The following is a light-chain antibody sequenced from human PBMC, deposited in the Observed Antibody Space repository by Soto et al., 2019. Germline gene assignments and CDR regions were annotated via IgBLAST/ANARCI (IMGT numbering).Light chain of an antibody. Sequence: QSVLTQPPSTSGTPGQRVTISCSGSESNIGSNTVNWYQQLPGTAPKLLIYGNGQRPSRVPDRFSGSKSGTSASLAISGLQSEDESDYYCAAWGDSLSGHVVFGGGTKLTVL. V-gene: IGLV1-44*01. CDR1: ESNIGSNT. CDR3: AAWGDSLSGHVV. CDR2: GNG. J-gene: IGLJ2*01.